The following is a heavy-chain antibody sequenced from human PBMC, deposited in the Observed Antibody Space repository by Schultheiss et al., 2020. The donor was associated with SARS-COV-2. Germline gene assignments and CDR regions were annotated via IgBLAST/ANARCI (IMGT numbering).Heavy chain of an antibody. Sequence: ASVKVSCKASGYTFTSYYMHWVRQAPGQGLEWMGIINPSGGSTSYAQKFQGRVTMTRDTSTSTVYMELSSLRSEDTAVYYCARDPIGDSSGYLNAFDIWGQGTMVTVSS. J-gene: IGHJ3*02. CDR3: ARDPIGDSSGYLNAFDI. CDR2: INPSGGST. V-gene: IGHV1-46*01. D-gene: IGHD3-22*01. CDR1: GYTFTSYY.